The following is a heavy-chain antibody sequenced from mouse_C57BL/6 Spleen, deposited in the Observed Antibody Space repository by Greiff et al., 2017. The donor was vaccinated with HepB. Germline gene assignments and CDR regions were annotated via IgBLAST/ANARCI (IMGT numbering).Heavy chain of an antibody. D-gene: IGHD1-1*01. J-gene: IGHJ3*01. CDR3: ARHTTTVVAPPFAY. CDR1: GFTFSSYT. CDR2: ISGGGGNT. Sequence: EVKLVESGGGLVKPGGSLKLSCAASGFTFSSYTMSWVRQTPEKRLEWVATISGGGGNTYYPDSVKGRFTISRDNAKNTLYLQMSSLRSEDTALYYCARHTTTVVAPPFAYWGQGTLVTVSA. V-gene: IGHV5-9*01.